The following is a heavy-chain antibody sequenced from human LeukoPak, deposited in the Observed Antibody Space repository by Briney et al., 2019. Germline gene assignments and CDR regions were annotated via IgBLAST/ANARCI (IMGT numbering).Heavy chain of an antibody. CDR2: MYLSGTT. CDR1: GDSINSLDL. CDR3: AGLVGRYNSGLYYYYLDY. J-gene: IGHJ4*02. Sequence: SETLSLTCTVSGDSINSLDLWSWVRQPPGQGLEWIGEMYLSGTTHSNPSVKSRVTISIDKSKNQFFLNLSSVTAADTAVYYCAGLVGRYNSGLYYYYLDYWGQGTLVTVSS. V-gene: IGHV4-4*02. D-gene: IGHD1-26*01.